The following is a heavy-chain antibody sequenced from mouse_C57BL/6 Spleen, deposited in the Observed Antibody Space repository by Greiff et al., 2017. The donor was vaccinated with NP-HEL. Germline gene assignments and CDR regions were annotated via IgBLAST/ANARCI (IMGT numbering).Heavy chain of an antibody. CDR2: IHPNSGST. CDR3: ARGYGSPYYYAMDY. D-gene: IGHD1-1*01. Sequence: QVQLQQPGAELVKPGASVKLSCKASGYTFTSYWMHWVKQRPGPGLEWIGMIHPNSGSTNYNEKFKSKATLTVDKSSSTAYMQLSSLTSEDSAVYYCARGYGSPYYYAMDYWGQGTSVTVSS. V-gene: IGHV1-64*01. J-gene: IGHJ4*01. CDR1: GYTFTSYW.